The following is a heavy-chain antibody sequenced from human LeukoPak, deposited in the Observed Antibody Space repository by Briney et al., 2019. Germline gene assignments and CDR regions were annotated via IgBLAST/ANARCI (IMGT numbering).Heavy chain of an antibody. CDR2: IYYSGST. V-gene: IGHV4-59*08. J-gene: IGHJ4*02. CDR1: GGSISSYY. D-gene: IGHD6-19*01. CDR3: ARLGPYSSGSQLDY. Sequence: SEPLSLTCTVSGGSISSYYWSWIRQPPGKGLEWIGYIYYSGSTNYNPSLKSRVTISVDTSKNQFSLKLSSVTAADTAVYYCARLGPYSSGSQLDYWGQGTLVTVSS.